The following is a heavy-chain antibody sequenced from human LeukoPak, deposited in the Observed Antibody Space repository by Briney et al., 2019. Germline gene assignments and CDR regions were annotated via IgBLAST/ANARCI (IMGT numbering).Heavy chain of an antibody. D-gene: IGHD2-15*01. CDR2: INHSGST. Sequence: SETLSLTCVVYLGSFSGYYWSWIRQPPGKGLEWIGEINHSGSTNYNPSLKSRVTISVDTSKNQFSLKLSSVTAADTAVYYCASSSSGGSCYEGWGQGTLVTVSS. V-gene: IGHV4-34*01. CDR3: ASSSSGGSCYEG. CDR1: LGSFSGYY. J-gene: IGHJ4*02.